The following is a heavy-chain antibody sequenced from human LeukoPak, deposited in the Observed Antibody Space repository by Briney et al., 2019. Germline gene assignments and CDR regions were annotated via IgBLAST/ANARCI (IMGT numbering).Heavy chain of an antibody. V-gene: IGHV3-30-3*01. CDR2: ISYDGSNK. J-gene: IGHJ3*02. CDR1: GFTFSSYA. CDR3: ARDGGYYYDSSGPGAFDI. Sequence: GGSLRLSCAASGFTFSSYAMHWVRQAPGKGLEWVAVISYDGSNKYYADSVKGRFTISRDNSKNTLYLQMNSLRAEDTAVYYCARDGGYYYDSSGPGAFDIWGQGTMVTVSS. D-gene: IGHD3-22*01.